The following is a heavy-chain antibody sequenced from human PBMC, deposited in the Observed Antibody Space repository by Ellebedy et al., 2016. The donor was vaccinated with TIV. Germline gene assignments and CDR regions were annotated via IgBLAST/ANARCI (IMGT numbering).Heavy chain of an antibody. J-gene: IGHJ4*02. D-gene: IGHD3-22*01. CDR1: GFAFSSYA. CDR2: IANDESGR. V-gene: IGHV3-30*18. CDR3: VKGGYDRSGYYAPPVEC. Sequence: GESLKISCAASGFAFSSYAMHWVRQAPGKGLEWVAVIANDESGRHYADSVKGRFTISRDNSKNTLALQMNSLRVEDTAVYYCVKGGYDRSGYYAPPVECWGQGTLVTVSS.